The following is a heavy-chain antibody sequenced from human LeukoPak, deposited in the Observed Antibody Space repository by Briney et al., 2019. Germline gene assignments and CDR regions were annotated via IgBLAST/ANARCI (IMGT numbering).Heavy chain of an antibody. CDR1: GFTFSNYW. V-gene: IGHV3-7*01. CDR3: AREPRIAARPTMDV. D-gene: IGHD6-6*01. Sequence: GGSLRLSCAASGFTFSNYWMSWVRQAPGKGLEWVANIKQDGSEKYYVDSVKGRFTISRDNTKNSLYLQMNSLRADDTAVYYCAREPRIAARPTMDVWGKGTTVTVSS. CDR2: IKQDGSEK. J-gene: IGHJ6*04.